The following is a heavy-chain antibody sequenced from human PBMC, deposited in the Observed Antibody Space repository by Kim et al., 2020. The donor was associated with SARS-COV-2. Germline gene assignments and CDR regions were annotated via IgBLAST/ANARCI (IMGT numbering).Heavy chain of an antibody. CDR1: GGSFSGYY. V-gene: IGHV4-34*01. D-gene: IGHD2-2*01. Sequence: SETLSLTCAVYGGSFSGYYWSWIRQPPGKGLEWIGEINHSGSTNYNPSLKSRVTISVDTSKNQFSLKLSSVTAADTAVYYCARGALKYCSSTSCYSYYYYGMDVWGQGTTVTVSS. CDR3: ARGALKYCSSTSCYSYYYYGMDV. CDR2: INHSGST. J-gene: IGHJ6*02.